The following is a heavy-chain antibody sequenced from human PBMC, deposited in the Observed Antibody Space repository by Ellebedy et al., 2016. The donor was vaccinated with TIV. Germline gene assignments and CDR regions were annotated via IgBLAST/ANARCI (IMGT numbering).Heavy chain of an antibody. CDR2: ISSSGDDT. D-gene: IGHD2-21*01. V-gene: IGHV3-64D*06. CDR1: GFSFSRFA. J-gene: IGHJ3*01. Sequence: PGGSLRLSCSASGFSFSRFAMHWVRQALGKGLEYVSAISSSGDDTYHADSVKGRFTVSRDNSKNTLYLQMSNLRTEDTTTYFCVKAGLGMIGTEAFDAWGQGTVVIVSS. CDR3: VKAGLGMIGTEAFDA.